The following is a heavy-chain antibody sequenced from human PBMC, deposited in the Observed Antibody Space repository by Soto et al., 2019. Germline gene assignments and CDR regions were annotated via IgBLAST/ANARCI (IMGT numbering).Heavy chain of an antibody. J-gene: IGHJ5*02. V-gene: IGHV1-8*01. CDR1: GYTFTSYD. D-gene: IGHD6-13*01. CDR2: MNPKSGNI. Sequence: QVQLVQSGAEVKKPGASVKVSCKASGYTFTSYDINWVRQATGQGLEWMGWMNPKSGNIGYAQKFQGRVTMTRNTSMSTAYMELSSLRSEDTAVYYCARGVDSSSWHNWFDPWSQGTLVTVSS. CDR3: ARGVDSSSWHNWFDP.